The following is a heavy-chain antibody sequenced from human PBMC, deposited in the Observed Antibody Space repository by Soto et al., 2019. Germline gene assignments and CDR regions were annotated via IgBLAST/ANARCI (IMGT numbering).Heavy chain of an antibody. J-gene: IGHJ6*03. CDR1: GYSFTDYH. CDR3: ARGHSTDCSNGVCSFFYNHEMDV. CDR2: INPKSGGT. Sequence: GASVKVSCKASGYSFTDYHIHWVRQAPGQGLEWLGGINPKSGGTSTAQKFQGWVTMTRDRSISTVYMELTRLRSDDTAVYFCARGHSTDCSNGVCSFFYNHEMDVWG. D-gene: IGHD2-8*01. V-gene: IGHV1-2*04.